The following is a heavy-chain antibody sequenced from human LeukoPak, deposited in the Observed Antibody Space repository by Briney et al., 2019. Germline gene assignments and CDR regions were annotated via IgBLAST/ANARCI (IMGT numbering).Heavy chain of an antibody. D-gene: IGHD5-12*01. CDR2: SDPEDGET. J-gene: IGHJ4*02. V-gene: IGHV1-24*01. CDR3: ATGAYSGYDLSVRY. CDR1: GYTLTELS. Sequence: ASVKVSCKVSGYTLTELSMHWVRQAPGKGLEWMGGSDPEDGETIYARKFQGRVTMTEDTSTDTAYMELSSLRSEDTAVYYCATGAYSGYDLSVRYWGQGTLVTVSS.